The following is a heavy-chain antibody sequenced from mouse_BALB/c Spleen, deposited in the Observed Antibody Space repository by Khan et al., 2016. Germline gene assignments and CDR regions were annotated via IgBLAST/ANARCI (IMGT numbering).Heavy chain of an antibody. V-gene: IGHV9-3*02. J-gene: IGHJ4*01. CDR1: EYTFTNYG. D-gene: IGHD2-13*01. Sequence: QIQLVQSGPELKKPGETVKISCKASEYTFTNYGMNWVKQAPGKGLKWMGWINTNTGEPTYAEEFKGRSAFSLEASASTAYLQINNLKNEDSATYFYARPGDYPYYAMDYWGQGTSVTVSS. CDR3: ARPGDYPYYAMDY. CDR2: INTNTGEP.